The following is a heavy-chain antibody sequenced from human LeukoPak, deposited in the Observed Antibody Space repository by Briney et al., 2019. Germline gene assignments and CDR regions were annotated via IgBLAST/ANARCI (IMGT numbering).Heavy chain of an antibody. CDR1: GFTVSSNY. CDR3: ASYDSSGYLNY. Sequence: PGGSLRLSCAASGFTVSSNYMSWVRQAPGKGLEWVSVIYSGGSTYYADSVKGRFTISRDNSKNTLYLQMNSLRAEDTAVYYCASYDSSGYLNYWGQGTLVTVSS. D-gene: IGHD3-22*01. J-gene: IGHJ4*02. V-gene: IGHV3-53*01. CDR2: IYSGGST.